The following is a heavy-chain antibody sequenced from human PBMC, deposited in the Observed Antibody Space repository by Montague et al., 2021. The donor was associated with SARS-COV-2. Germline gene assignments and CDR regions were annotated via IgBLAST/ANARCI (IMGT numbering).Heavy chain of an antibody. J-gene: IGHJ4*02. CDR3: ARQVHIYCSSTSCPFDY. V-gene: IGHV5-51*01. CDR2: IYPEDSDT. D-gene: IGHD2-2*01. CDR1: GYSFTSYW. Sequence: QSGAEVKKPGESLKISCEGSGYSFTSYWIAWVCQMPGKGLEWMGIIYPEDSDTRYSPSFQGHVTISADKSMNTAFLQWSSLRATDTAIYYCARQVHIYCSSTSCPFDYWGQGTLVTVSS.